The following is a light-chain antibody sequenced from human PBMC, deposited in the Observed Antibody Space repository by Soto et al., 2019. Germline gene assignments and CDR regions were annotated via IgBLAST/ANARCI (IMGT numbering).Light chain of an antibody. J-gene: IGKJ2*02. Sequence: DIQMTQSPSTLSASIGERVTITCRASQSISNRLAWYQQKPGKAPRLLIYKASTVESRVPSRFSGSGSGTQFALTISSMQPDDLATYYCPQYKSYCTFGQGTKVEIK. CDR1: QSISNR. CDR3: PQYKSYCT. V-gene: IGKV1-5*03. CDR2: KAS.